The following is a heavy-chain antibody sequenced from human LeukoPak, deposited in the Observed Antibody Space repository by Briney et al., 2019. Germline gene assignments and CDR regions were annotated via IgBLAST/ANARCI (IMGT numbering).Heavy chain of an antibody. CDR3: VSSPSYDSSGYYYVDY. Sequence: SETLSLTCGVYGGSFSGYYWSWLRQPPGKGLEWIGSIYYSGRTYYNPSLKSRVTISVDTSKNQFSLKLSSVTAADTAVYYCVSSPSYDSSGYYYVDYWGQGTLVTVSS. D-gene: IGHD3-22*01. CDR1: GGSFSGYY. J-gene: IGHJ4*02. CDR2: IYYSGRT. V-gene: IGHV4-34*01.